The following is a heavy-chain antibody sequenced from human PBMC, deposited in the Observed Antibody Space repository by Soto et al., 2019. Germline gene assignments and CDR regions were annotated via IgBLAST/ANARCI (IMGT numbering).Heavy chain of an antibody. V-gene: IGHV1-46*01. Sequence: QVRLVQSGAEVKKPRATVKVSCKASGYIFTNYYIHWVRQAPGQGLEWMSIINPNGGSTNCAQEFQGRITLTRDTSTSTVYMGLSRLTSADTAVYYCARGLYSGDKWGQGTLVTVSS. J-gene: IGHJ4*02. CDR1: GYIFTNYY. D-gene: IGHD2-21*01. CDR3: ARGLYSGDK. CDR2: INPNGGST.